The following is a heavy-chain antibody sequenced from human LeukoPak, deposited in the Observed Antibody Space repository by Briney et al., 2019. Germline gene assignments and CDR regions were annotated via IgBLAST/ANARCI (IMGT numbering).Heavy chain of an antibody. D-gene: IGHD2-2*01. J-gene: IGHJ5*02. CDR1: GFTFSDYY. Sequence: PGGSLRLSCAASGFTFSDYYMSWIRQAPGKGLEWVSYISSSGSTIYYADSVKGRFTISRDNGKNSLYLLMNSLRAEDTAVYYCARDYLVVPAAMWWFDPWGQGTLVTVSS. CDR3: ARDYLVVPAAMWWFDP. CDR2: ISSSGSTI. V-gene: IGHV3-11*04.